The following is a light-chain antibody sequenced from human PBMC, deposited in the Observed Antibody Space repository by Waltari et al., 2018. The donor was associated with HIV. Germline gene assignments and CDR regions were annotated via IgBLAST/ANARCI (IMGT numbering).Light chain of an antibody. V-gene: IGLV3-9*01. CDR3: QVWDSDTVV. J-gene: IGLJ2*01. Sequence: SFPLTPPVSLLVTLGRTDRLTCAGDNIEHKHVHWYHQRPGQAPVLVIYRDNNRPSGIPERISASNSGNTATLTISRAQAGDEGYFFCQVWDSDTVVFGGGTELTVL. CDR2: RDN. CDR1: NIEHKH.